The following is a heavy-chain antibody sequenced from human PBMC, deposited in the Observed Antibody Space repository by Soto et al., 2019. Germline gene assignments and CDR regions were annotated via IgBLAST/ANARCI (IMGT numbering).Heavy chain of an antibody. CDR1: GGSVSSGSYY. J-gene: IGHJ5*02. V-gene: IGHV4-61*01. Sequence: PSETLSLTCTVSGGSVSSGSYYWSWIRQPPGKGLEWIGYIYYSGSTNYNPSLKSRVTISVDTSKNQFSLKLSSVTAADTAVYYCAREGYSSGWYPSFDPWGQGTLVTVSS. D-gene: IGHD6-19*01. CDR3: AREGYSSGWYPSFDP. CDR2: IYYSGST.